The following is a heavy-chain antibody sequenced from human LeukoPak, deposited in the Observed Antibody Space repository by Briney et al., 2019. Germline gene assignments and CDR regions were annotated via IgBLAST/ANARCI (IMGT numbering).Heavy chain of an antibody. D-gene: IGHD6-19*01. CDR2: IGNSDGAI. Sequence: GGSLRLSCAASGFTVSTYYTSWIRQPPGKGLEWISYIGNSDGAIDYADSVKGRFTISKDNAKNSVYLQMDNLRADDTAVYYCAREQWYRLDYWGQGSLVTVSS. V-gene: IGHV3-11*01. J-gene: IGHJ4*02. CDR1: GFTVSTYY. CDR3: AREQWYRLDY.